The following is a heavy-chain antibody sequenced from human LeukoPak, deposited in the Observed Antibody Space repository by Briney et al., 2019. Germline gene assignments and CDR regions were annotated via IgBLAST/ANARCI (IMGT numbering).Heavy chain of an antibody. Sequence: GGSLRLSCAASGFTFTTYAINWVRQAPGKGLEWVSGISADDKAYYADSVKGRFTVSRDNSKNTVSLQMSSLRAEDTALYYCAKDLALAGTGGGFDVWGQGTRVAVSS. CDR2: ISADDKA. J-gene: IGHJ3*01. D-gene: IGHD6-19*01. V-gene: IGHV3-23*01. CDR1: GFTFTTYA. CDR3: AKDLALAGTGGGFDV.